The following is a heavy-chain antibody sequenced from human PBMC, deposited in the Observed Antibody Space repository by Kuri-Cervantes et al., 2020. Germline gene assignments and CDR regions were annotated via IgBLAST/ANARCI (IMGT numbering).Heavy chain of an antibody. J-gene: IGHJ5*02. CDR1: NDSIVHNY. D-gene: IGHD2-15*01. CDR3: AREGEGYCSGGSCYSGNWFDP. V-gene: IGHV4-59*12. Sequence: SETLSLTCIVSNDSIVHNYWSWIRQSPGKGLEWIGNIYYSGDTNYNPSLKSRVTISVDRSKNQFSLKLSSVTAADTAVYYCAREGEGYCSGGSCYSGNWFDPWGQGTLVTVSS. CDR2: IYYSGDT.